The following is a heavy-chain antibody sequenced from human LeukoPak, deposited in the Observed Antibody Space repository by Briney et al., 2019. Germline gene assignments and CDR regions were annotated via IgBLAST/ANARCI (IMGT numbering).Heavy chain of an antibody. CDR2: ISYDGSNK. Sequence: GESLRLSCAASGFTFSSYAMHWVRQAPGKGLEWVAVISYDGSNKYYADSVKGRFTISRDNSKNTLYLQMNSLRAEDTAVYYCALWGPSGMDVWGQGTTVTVSS. D-gene: IGHD3-10*01. V-gene: IGHV3-30-3*01. CDR3: ALWGPSGMDV. J-gene: IGHJ6*02. CDR1: GFTFSSYA.